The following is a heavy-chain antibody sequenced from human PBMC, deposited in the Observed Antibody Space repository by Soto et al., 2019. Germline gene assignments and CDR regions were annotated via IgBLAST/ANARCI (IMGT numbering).Heavy chain of an antibody. D-gene: IGHD3-16*01. CDR1: GFTFSHYW. V-gene: IGHV3-7*04. Sequence: GGSLRLSCAASGFTFSHYWMSWVRQAPGKGLEWVANIKQDESDIHYVDSVKGRFTISRDNAKNSLYLQMNGLRAEDTAVYYCAGVMLDPPSFDHGRWGEGGLVGVS. CDR3: AGVMLDPPSFDHGR. J-gene: IGHJ4*02. CDR2: IKQDESDI.